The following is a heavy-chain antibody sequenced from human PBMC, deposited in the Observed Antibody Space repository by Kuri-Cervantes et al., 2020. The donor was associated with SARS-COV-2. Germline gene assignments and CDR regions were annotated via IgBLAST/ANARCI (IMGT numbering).Heavy chain of an antibody. Sequence: ASVKVSCKASGYTFTSYDINWVRQATGQGLEWMGWMNPNSGNTGYAQKFQGRFTMTEDASTDTAYMELSSLRSEDTAVYYCATNRGYWGQGTLVTVSS. CDR3: ATNRGY. J-gene: IGHJ4*02. D-gene: IGHD1/OR15-1a*01. CDR1: GYTFTSYD. CDR2: MNPNSGNT. V-gene: IGHV1-8*01.